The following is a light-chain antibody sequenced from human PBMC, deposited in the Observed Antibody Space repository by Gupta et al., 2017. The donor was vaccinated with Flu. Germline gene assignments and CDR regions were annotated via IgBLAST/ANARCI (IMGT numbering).Light chain of an antibody. J-gene: IGKJ1*01. CDR2: GAS. CDR3: QQYGSSPPLT. Sequence: EIVLTQSPGTLSLSPGERATLSCRASQTIDSSYLAWFQHKPGQAPRLLIFGASYRATGIPDRFSGSGSGTDFTLTITRLEPEDFAVYFCQQYGSSPPLTFGQGTRVEIK. V-gene: IGKV3-20*01. CDR1: QTIDSSY.